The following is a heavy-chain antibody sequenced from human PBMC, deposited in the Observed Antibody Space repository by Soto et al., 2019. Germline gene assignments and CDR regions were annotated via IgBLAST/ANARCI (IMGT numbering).Heavy chain of an antibody. Sequence: SETLSLTCAVSGYSISSGYYLGWIRQPPGKGLEWIGSIYHSGSTYYNPSLKSRVTISVDTSKNQFSLKLSSVTAADTAVYYCARDRVAVAGTKTFDYWGQGTLVTVSS. CDR1: GYSISSGYY. CDR2: IYHSGST. D-gene: IGHD6-19*01. V-gene: IGHV4-38-2*02. CDR3: ARDRVAVAGTKTFDY. J-gene: IGHJ4*02.